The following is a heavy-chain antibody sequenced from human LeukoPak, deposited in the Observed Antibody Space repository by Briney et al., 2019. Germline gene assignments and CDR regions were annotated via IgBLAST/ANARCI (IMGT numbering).Heavy chain of an antibody. V-gene: IGHV4-61*02. D-gene: IGHD2-2*01. CDR2: IYTSGST. CDR3: AKVRTGYQLLPTKKNYSYYYMDV. Sequence: SETLSLTCTVSGGSISSGSYYWSWIRQPAGKGLEWIGRIYTSGSTNYNPSLKSRVTISVDTSKNQFSLKLSSVIAADTAVYYCAKVRTGYQLLPTKKNYSYYYMDVWGKGTTVTVSS. CDR1: GGSISSGSYY. J-gene: IGHJ6*03.